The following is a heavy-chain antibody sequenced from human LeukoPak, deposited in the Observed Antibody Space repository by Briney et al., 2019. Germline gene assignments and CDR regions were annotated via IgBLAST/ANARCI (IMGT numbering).Heavy chain of an antibody. CDR3: AKVSQWGNSRWYEGD. J-gene: IGHJ4*02. V-gene: IGHV3-9*01. D-gene: IGHD6-13*01. CDR2: ISWNSGSI. CDR1: GFTFDDYA. Sequence: GRSLRLSCAASGFTFDDYAMHWVRQAPGKGLEWVSGISWNSGSIGYADSVKGRFTISRDNAKNSLYLQMNSLRAEDTAVYYCAKVSQWGNSRWYEGDWGQGTLVTVSS.